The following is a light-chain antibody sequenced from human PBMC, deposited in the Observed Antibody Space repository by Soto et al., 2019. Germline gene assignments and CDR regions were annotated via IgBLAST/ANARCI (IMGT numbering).Light chain of an antibody. CDR1: QSISNW. V-gene: IGKV1-5*01. J-gene: IGKJ1*01. CDR3: QQYNSFTWT. Sequence: DIQMTQSPSTLSASVGDRVTITCRASQSISNWLAWYQQKPGKAPKLLIFDASSLESGVPSRFRGSGSGTEFTLTISSLQPDDFATYYCQQYNSFTWTFGQGTKVEIK. CDR2: DAS.